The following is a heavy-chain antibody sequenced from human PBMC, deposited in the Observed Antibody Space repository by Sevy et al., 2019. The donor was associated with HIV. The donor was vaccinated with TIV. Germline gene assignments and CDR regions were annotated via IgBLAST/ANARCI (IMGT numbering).Heavy chain of an antibody. Sequence: GGSLRLSCAASGFTFSSYWMSWVRQAPGKGLEWVATMKEDGSEKSYVDSVKGRFTICRDNAKNSLYLQMNSLRVDDTALYYCVREGLGGFSYSLDCWGQGTLVTVSS. CDR1: GFTFSSYW. J-gene: IGHJ4*02. CDR2: MKEDGSEK. CDR3: VREGLGGFSYSLDC. V-gene: IGHV3-7*01. D-gene: IGHD5-18*01.